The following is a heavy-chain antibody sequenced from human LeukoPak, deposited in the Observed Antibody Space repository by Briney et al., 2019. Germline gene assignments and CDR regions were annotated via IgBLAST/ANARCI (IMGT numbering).Heavy chain of an antibody. J-gene: IGHJ4*02. Sequence: GRSLRLSCAASGFTFSSYAMHWVRQAPGKGLEWVANIKQDGSEKYYVDSVKGRFTISRDNAKNSLYLQMNSLRAEDTAVYYCARTGLYYYDSSGYSLFDYWGQGTLVTVSS. CDR1: GFTFSSYA. V-gene: IGHV3-7*03. CDR3: ARTGLYYYDSSGYSLFDY. D-gene: IGHD3-22*01. CDR2: IKQDGSEK.